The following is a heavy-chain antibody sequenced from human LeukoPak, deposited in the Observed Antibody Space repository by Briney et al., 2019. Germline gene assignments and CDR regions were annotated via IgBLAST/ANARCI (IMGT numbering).Heavy chain of an antibody. J-gene: IGHJ5*02. D-gene: IGHD2-2*01. CDR1: GGSFSGYY. Sequence: PSETLSLTCAVYGGSFSGYYWSWIRQPPEKGQEWIGEINHSGSTNYNPSLKSRVTISVDTSKNQFSLKLSSVTAADTAVYYCARGRRGIVVVPAATNWFDPWGQGTLVTVSS. CDR3: ARGRRGIVVVPAATNWFDP. V-gene: IGHV4-34*01. CDR2: INHSGST.